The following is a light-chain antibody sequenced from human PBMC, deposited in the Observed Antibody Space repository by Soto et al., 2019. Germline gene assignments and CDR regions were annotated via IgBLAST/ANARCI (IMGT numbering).Light chain of an antibody. CDR2: GIS. CDR3: QQYITLPHT. J-gene: IGKJ2*01. CDR1: QSVTNNF. Sequence: ENVLTQSPGTLSLSPGERATLSFRASQSVTNNFFAWYQQKPGQAPRLLIYGISSRATGIPDRFSGSGSGPDFPLTIRRLEAEDFVVYYCQQYITLPHTCGQGTKLEVK. V-gene: IGKV3-20*01.